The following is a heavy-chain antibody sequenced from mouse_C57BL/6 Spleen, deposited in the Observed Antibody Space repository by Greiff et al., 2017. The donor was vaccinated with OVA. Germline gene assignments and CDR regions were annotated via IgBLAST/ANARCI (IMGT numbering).Heavy chain of an antibody. Sequence: QVQLQQSGAELVRPGSSVKLSCKASGYTFTSYWMDWVKQRPGQGLEWIGNIYPSDSETHYNQKFKDKATLTGDKSSSTAYMQLSSLTSEDSAVYYCARSELFDYWGQGTTLTVSS. CDR3: ARSELFDY. J-gene: IGHJ2*01. CDR1: GYTFTSYW. CDR2: IYPSDSET. D-gene: IGHD1-3*01. V-gene: IGHV1-61*01.